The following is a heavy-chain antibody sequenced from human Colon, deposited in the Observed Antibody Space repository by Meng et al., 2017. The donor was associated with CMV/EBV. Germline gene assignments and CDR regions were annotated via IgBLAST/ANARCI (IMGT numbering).Heavy chain of an antibody. V-gene: IGHV1-69*02. CDR1: GGTFSNYT. CDR3: ARAVDSGTYSPGYFYY. Sequence: SVKVSCKASGGTFSNYTLNWVRQAPGQGLEWMGRTIPMLSIANYAKKFQGRVTITADKSTSTVYMQLSSLRSDDTAVYFCARAVDSGTYSPGYFYYWGQGTVVTVSS. CDR2: TIPMLSIA. J-gene: IGHJ4*02. D-gene: IGHD3-22*01.